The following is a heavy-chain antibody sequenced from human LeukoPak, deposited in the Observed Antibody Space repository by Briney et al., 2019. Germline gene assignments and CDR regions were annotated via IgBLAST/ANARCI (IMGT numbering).Heavy chain of an antibody. CDR2: IYYSGST. Sequence: SETLSLTCTVSGGSVSSGSYHWSWIRQPPGKGLEWIGYIYYSGSTNYNPSLKSRVTISVDTSKNQFSLKLSSLTAADTAVYYCARDRIDSSGSYYIDYWGQGTLVTVSS. V-gene: IGHV4-61*01. J-gene: IGHJ4*02. CDR1: GGSVSSGSYH. CDR3: ARDRIDSSGSYYIDY. D-gene: IGHD3-22*01.